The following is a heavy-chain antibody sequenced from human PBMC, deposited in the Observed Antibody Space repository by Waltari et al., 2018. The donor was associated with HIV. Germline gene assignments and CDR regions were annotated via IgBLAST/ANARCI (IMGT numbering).Heavy chain of an antibody. Sequence: QVQLQQSGPGLVKPSQTLSLTCAISGDTISSNSAAWNWIRQSPSRGLEWLGRTYYRSKWYNDYAVSVKSRISIKPDISKNQFSLQMHSVTTEDTAVYYCTRDPYGSSWYFDYWGQGTLVTVSS. J-gene: IGHJ4*02. D-gene: IGHD6-13*01. CDR2: TYYRSKWYN. V-gene: IGHV6-1*01. CDR1: GDTISSNSAA. CDR3: TRDPYGSSWYFDY.